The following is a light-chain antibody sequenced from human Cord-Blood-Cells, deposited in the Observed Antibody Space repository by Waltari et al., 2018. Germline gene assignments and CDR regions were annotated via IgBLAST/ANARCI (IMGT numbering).Light chain of an antibody. CDR2: QDS. V-gene: IGLV3-1*01. CDR1: KLGDKY. Sequence: SYELTQPPSVSVSPGQTASITCSGDKLGDKYACWYQQKPGQSPVLVIYQDSKRPSGIPWRFSGSNSGNTATLTISGTQAMDEGYYYCQAWDSSTVVFGGGTKLTVL. CDR3: QAWDSSTVV. J-gene: IGLJ2*01.